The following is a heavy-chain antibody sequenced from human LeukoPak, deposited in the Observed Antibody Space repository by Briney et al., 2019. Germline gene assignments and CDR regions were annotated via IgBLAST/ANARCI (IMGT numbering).Heavy chain of an antibody. V-gene: IGHV3-23*01. Sequence: GGSLRLSCAASGFTFSSYAMSWVRQAPGKGLEWVSAISGSGGSTYYADSVKGRFTISRDNSKDTLYLQMNSLRAEDTAVYYCAKDLGKPNAPWGEVRDAFDIWGQGTMVTVSS. CDR2: ISGSGGST. CDR3: AKDLGKPNAPWGEVRDAFDI. CDR1: GFTFSSYA. J-gene: IGHJ3*02. D-gene: IGHD7-27*01.